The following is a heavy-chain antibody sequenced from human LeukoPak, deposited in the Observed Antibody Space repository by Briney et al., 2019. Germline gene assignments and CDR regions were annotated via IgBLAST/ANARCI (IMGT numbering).Heavy chain of an antibody. J-gene: IGHJ5*02. Sequence: ASVNVSYKASGYTFTGYYMHWVRQAPGQGLEWMGWIYPNSGGTNYAQKFQGRVTMTRDTSISTAYMELSGLRSDDTAVYYCARANMVRGVGLFFDRNWFDPWGQGTLVTVSS. CDR2: IYPNSGGT. D-gene: IGHD3-10*01. CDR1: GYTFTGYY. CDR3: ARANMVRGVGLFFDRNWFDP. V-gene: IGHV1-2*02.